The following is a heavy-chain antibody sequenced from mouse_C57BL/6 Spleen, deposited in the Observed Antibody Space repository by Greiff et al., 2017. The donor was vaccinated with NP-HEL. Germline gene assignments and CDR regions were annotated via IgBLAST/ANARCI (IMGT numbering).Heavy chain of an antibody. CDR1: GYTFTSYW. Sequence: VQLQESGAELVKPGASVKMSCKASGYTFTSYWITWVKQRPGQGLEWIGDIYPGSGSTNYNEKFKSKATLTVDTSSSTAYMQLSSLTSEDSAVYYCARSYYGSNYFDYWGQGTTLTVSS. D-gene: IGHD1-1*01. CDR2: IYPGSGST. V-gene: IGHV1-55*01. J-gene: IGHJ2*01. CDR3: ARSYYGSNYFDY.